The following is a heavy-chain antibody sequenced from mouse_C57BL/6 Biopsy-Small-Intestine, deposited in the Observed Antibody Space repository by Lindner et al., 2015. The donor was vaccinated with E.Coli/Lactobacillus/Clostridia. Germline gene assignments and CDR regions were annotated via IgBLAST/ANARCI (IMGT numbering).Heavy chain of an antibody. J-gene: IGHJ2*01. D-gene: IGHD2-3*01. CDR1: GFNIKDDY. CDR3: TTWGLDGYYFDY. CDR2: IDPENGDT. V-gene: IGHV14-4*01. Sequence: VQLQESGAELVRPGASVKLSCTASGFNIKDDYMHWVKQRPEQGLEWIGWIDPENGDTKYASKFQGKATITADTSSNTAYLQLSSLASEDTAVYYCTTWGLDGYYFDYWGQGTTLTVSS.